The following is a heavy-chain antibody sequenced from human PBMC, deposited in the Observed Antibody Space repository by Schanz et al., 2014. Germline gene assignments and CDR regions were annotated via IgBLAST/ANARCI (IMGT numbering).Heavy chain of an antibody. Sequence: QVQLVQSGAEVKKPGASVRVSCKASGYTFTTYAMSWVRQAPGQGLEWVRWISVYTGNTKYGQKVQGRVTMTADTSTNTAYMELRSLRSDDTAVYYCAKAEYDILTGSYSRLDPWGQGTLVTVSS. CDR1: GYTFTTYA. CDR2: ISVYTGNT. J-gene: IGHJ5*02. V-gene: IGHV1-18*01. CDR3: AKAEYDILTGSYSRLDP. D-gene: IGHD3-9*01.